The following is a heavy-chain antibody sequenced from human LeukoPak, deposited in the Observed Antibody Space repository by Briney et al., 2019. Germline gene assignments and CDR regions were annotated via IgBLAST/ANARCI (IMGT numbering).Heavy chain of an antibody. D-gene: IGHD5-18*01. CDR1: GGSISSYY. V-gene: IGHV4-59*08. CDR2: IYYSGST. Sequence: PSETLSLTCTGSGGSISSYYWSWIRQPPGKGLEWIGYIYYSGSTNSNPSHKSRVTISVDTSKNHFSLKRSSVTAADTAVYYCARHRLNSYGYTDFDYWGQGTLVTVSS. J-gene: IGHJ4*02. CDR3: ARHRLNSYGYTDFDY.